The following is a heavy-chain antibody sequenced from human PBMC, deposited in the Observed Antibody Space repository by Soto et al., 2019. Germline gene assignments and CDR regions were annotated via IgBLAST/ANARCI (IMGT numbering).Heavy chain of an antibody. V-gene: IGHV3-23*01. CDR2: ITYSGDNT. Sequence: EVQLLESGGGLVQPGGSLRLSCAASGFTFSSYAMSWVRQTPGKGLEWVSTITYSGDNTHYADSVKGRFTISRDNSKNTLSLQMNSLRVDDTAVYHCAKGRIVVAAPFNWFDPWGQGTLVTVSS. CDR3: AKGRIVVAAPFNWFDP. J-gene: IGHJ5*02. CDR1: GFTFSSYA. D-gene: IGHD6-19*01.